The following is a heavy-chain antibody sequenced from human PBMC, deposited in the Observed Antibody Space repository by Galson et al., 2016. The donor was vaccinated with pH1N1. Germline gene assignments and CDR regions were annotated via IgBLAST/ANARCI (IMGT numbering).Heavy chain of an antibody. Sequence: SVKVSCKASGYTFTSYAMNWVRQAPGQVLEWMGWINTNTGNPTYAQGFTGRFVFSLDTSDSTTYLHISSLKAEDTAVYYCASPRPLLRYFDWLLPGGLDYWGQGTLVTVSS. D-gene: IGHD3-9*01. V-gene: IGHV7-4-1*02. CDR2: INTNTGNP. J-gene: IGHJ4*02. CDR3: ASPRPLLRYFDWLLPGGLDY. CDR1: GYTFTSYA.